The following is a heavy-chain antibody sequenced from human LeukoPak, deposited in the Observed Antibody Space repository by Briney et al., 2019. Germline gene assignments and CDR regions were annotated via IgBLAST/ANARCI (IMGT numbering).Heavy chain of an antibody. CDR3: ASGGGFWRGKYYFDY. V-gene: IGHV3-7*01. CDR1: GFTFSSYW. CDR2: IKQDGSEK. J-gene: IGHJ4*02. D-gene: IGHD3-3*01. Sequence: GGSLRLSCAASGFTFSSYWMSWVRQAPGKGLEWVANIKQDGSEKYYVDSVKGRFTISRDNAKNSLYLQMNSLRAEDTAVYYCASGGGFWRGKYYFDYWGQGTLVTVSS.